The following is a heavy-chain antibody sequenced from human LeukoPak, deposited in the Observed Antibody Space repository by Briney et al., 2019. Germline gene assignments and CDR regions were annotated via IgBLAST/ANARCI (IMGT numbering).Heavy chain of an antibody. Sequence: SETLSLTFTVSGGSISSHYWSWIRQPPGKGLEWIGYIYYSGSTNYNPSLKSRVTISVDTSKNQFSLKLSSVTAADTAVYYCAYHHNYLSWFDPWAQGTLVTVSS. CDR3: AYHHNYLSWFDP. CDR2: IYYSGST. D-gene: IGHD2/OR15-2a*01. CDR1: GGSISSHY. V-gene: IGHV4-59*11. J-gene: IGHJ5*02.